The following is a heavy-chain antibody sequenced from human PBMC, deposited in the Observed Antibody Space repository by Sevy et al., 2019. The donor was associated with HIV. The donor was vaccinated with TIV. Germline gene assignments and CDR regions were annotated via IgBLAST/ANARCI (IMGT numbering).Heavy chain of an antibody. Sequence: SETLSLTCTVSGGSISSGGYYWSWNRHHPGKGLEWIGYIYYSGNTYYNPSLKSRVTISVDTSKNQFSLKLRSVTAADTAVYYCARDEYTYGHFDYWGPGTLVTVSS. J-gene: IGHJ4*02. V-gene: IGHV4-31*03. CDR2: IYYSGNT. CDR3: ARDEYTYGHFDY. D-gene: IGHD5-18*01. CDR1: GGSISSGGYY.